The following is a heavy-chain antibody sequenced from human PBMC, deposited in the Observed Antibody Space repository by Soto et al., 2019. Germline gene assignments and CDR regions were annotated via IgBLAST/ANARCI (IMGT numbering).Heavy chain of an antibody. CDR2: INNTGGT. J-gene: IGHJ5*02. CDR1: GGSVNGYC. D-gene: IGHD3-3*01. Sequence: SQTQSLTCAVYGGSVNGYCWSWIRQNHGKGLEWIGEINNTGGTHYNPSLKRRVTMSVDTSKNQFSLRLSSVTAADTAIYYCSTRITGFGLLIPPFDPWGQGTQVTVSS. V-gene: IGHV4-34*01. CDR3: STRITGFGLLIPPFDP.